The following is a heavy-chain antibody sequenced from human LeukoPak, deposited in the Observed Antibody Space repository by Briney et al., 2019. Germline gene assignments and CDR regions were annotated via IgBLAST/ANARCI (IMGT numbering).Heavy chain of an antibody. CDR2: INPSGGST. V-gene: IGHV1-46*01. CDR1: GYTFTSYY. Sequence: ASVKVSCKASGYTFTSYYMDWVRQAPGQGLEWMGIINPSGGSTSYAQKFQGRVTMTRDMSTSTVYMELSSLRSEDTAVYYCARGQWLHAPLDVWGKGTTVTVSS. J-gene: IGHJ6*04. CDR3: ARGQWLHAPLDV. D-gene: IGHD5-24*01.